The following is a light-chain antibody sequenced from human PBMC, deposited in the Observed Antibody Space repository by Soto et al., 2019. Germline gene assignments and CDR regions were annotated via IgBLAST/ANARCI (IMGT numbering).Light chain of an antibody. CDR2: DAS. V-gene: IGKV3-11*01. Sequence: DIVLTPSPVTLSLSPVDRATLSCRASETVSSYLLWYQQKPGQDPRLLIYDASERATGIPARFSGSGSETDFTLTISSLEPEDFGVYYCLHRMNWPLTFGQGTRLEIK. CDR1: ETVSSY. CDR3: LHRMNWPLT. J-gene: IGKJ5*01.